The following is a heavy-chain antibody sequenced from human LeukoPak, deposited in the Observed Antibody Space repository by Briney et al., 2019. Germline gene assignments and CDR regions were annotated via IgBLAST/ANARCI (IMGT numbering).Heavy chain of an antibody. J-gene: IGHJ6*03. V-gene: IGHV3-64*01. CDR2: ISSNGGST. CDR1: GFTFSSYA. CDR3: ARGSSYYDSSGYYYGLSYYYYMDV. Sequence: GGSLRLSCAASGFTFSSYAMHLVRQAPGKGLEYVSAISSNGGSTYYANSVKGRFTISRDNSKNTLYLQMGSLRAEDMAVYYCARGSSYYDSSGYYYGLSYYYYMDVWGKGTTVTVSS. D-gene: IGHD3-22*01.